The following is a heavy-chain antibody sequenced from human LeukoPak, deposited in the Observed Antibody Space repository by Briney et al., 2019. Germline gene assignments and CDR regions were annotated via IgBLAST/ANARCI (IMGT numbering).Heavy chain of an antibody. J-gene: IGHJ4*02. CDR1: GYTLTELS. D-gene: IGHD5-24*01. V-gene: IGHV1-24*01. CDR3: ATARDGGWHADFDY. CDR2: FDPEYGER. Sequence: ASVKVTCKGSGYTLTELSMHWVRQAPGKGVEGMGGFDPEYGERNYAQKVQGRVTMAESTSTATAYMELSSLRSEDPAVYYCATARDGGWHADFDYWGQRTL.